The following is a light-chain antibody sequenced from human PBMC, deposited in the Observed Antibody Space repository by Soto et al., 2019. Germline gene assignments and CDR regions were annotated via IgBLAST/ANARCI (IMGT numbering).Light chain of an antibody. J-gene: IGKJ1*01. Sequence: EIVLTQSPGTLSLSPGERATLSCRASQSVSSSYLAWYQQKSGQPPRLLIYGASNRATGIPDRFSGSGSGTDFTLTISRLEPEDFAVYYCQQYGRSSWTFGQGTTVEIK. CDR3: QQYGRSSWT. V-gene: IGKV3-20*01. CDR1: QSVSSSY. CDR2: GAS.